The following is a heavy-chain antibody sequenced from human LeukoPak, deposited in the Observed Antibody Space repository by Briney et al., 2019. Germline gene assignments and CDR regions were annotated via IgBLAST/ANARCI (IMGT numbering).Heavy chain of an antibody. D-gene: IGHD3-10*01. CDR3: ARDLPPYYGSGSYDYYYYGMDV. V-gene: IGHV4-30-4*01. J-gene: IGHJ6*04. CDR2: IYYSGST. Sequence: SETLSLTCTVSGGSISSGDYYWSWLRQPPGKGLEWIGYIYYSGSTYYNPSLKSRVTISVDTSKNQFSLKLSSVTAADTAVYYCARDLPPYYGSGSYDYYYYGMDVWGKGTTVTVSS. CDR1: GGSISSGDYY.